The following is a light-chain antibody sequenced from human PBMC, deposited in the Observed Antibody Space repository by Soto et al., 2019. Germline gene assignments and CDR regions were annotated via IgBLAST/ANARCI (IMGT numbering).Light chain of an antibody. J-gene: IGKJ2*01. CDR1: QSVSSSY. CDR3: QQYGSSPPYT. V-gene: IGKV3-20*01. CDR2: GAS. Sequence: EIVLTQSPGTLSLSPGERATLSCRASQSVSSSYLAWYQQKPGQAPRLLIYGASSSATGITDRFSGRGSGTDFTLTISSLEPEDVAVYYCQQYGSSPPYTFGQGTKLEIK.